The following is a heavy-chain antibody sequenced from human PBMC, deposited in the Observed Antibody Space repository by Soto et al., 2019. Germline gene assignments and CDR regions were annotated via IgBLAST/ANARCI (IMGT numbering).Heavy chain of an antibody. V-gene: IGHV1-2*02. Sequence: ASVKVSCKASGYTFTDYYVHWVRQAPGQGLEWMGWINPNSGGTKTAQKFQGRVTVTRDTSISTAYMDLSRLRSDDTAVYYCARGNSGSYHLLPPFDYWGQGTLVTVSS. CDR2: INPNSGGT. D-gene: IGHD1-26*01. J-gene: IGHJ4*02. CDR3: ARGNSGSYHLLPPFDY. CDR1: GYTFTDYY.